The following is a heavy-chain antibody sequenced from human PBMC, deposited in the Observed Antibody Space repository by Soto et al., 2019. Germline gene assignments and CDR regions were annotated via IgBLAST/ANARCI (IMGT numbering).Heavy chain of an antibody. Sequence: LRLSCASSGFTFSTYGIHWVRQAPGKGLEWVAFISYDGSNRYYADSVKGRLTISRDNSKNALYLQMNSLRAEDTAVYSCAKPLLQGGFCSGGSCGYFDFWGQGTLVTVSS. V-gene: IGHV3-30*18. CDR1: GFTFSTYG. CDR3: AKPLLQGGFCSGGSCGYFDF. J-gene: IGHJ4*02. D-gene: IGHD2-15*01. CDR2: ISYDGSNR.